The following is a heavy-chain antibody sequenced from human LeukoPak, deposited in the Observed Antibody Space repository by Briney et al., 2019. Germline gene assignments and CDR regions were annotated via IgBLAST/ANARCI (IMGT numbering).Heavy chain of an antibody. CDR3: ARESQGYDFWSGYPYYYYYGMDV. CDR1: GYTFTGYY. V-gene: IGHV1-2*04. J-gene: IGHJ6*02. D-gene: IGHD3-3*01. Sequence: ASVKVSCKASGYTFTGYYMHWVRQAPGQGLEWMGRINPNSGGTNYAQKFQGWVTMTRDTSISTAYMELSRLRSDDTAVYYCARESQGYDFWSGYPYYYYYGMDVWGQGTTVTVSS. CDR2: INPNSGGT.